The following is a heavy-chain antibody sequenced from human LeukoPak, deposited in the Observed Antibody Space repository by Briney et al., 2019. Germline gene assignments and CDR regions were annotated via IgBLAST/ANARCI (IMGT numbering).Heavy chain of an antibody. Sequence: SETLSLTCTVSGGSISSYYWSWIRQPPGKGLEWIGYIYYSGSTNYNPSLKSRVTISVDTSKNQFSLKLSSVTAADTAVYYCARVPVAVGYCSGGSCRDAFDIWGQGTMVTVSS. CDR3: ARVPVAVGYCSGGSCRDAFDI. CDR2: IYYSGST. V-gene: IGHV4-59*08. J-gene: IGHJ3*02. CDR1: GGSISSYY. D-gene: IGHD2-15*01.